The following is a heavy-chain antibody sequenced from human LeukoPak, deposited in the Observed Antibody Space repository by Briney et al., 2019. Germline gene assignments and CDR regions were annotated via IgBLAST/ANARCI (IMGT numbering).Heavy chain of an antibody. CDR2: IGGDGHVS. V-gene: IGHV3-23*01. CDR3: NFERGADS. J-gene: IGHJ4*02. Sequence: GGSLSLSCAASGFSFSTYVMSWVRQAPGKGLEWVSSIGGDGHVSYYADSVKGRFTISRDNSKNTLFLQMDSLRVEDTAVDGYNFERGADSRGQGAQVTVSS. CDR1: GFSFSTYV. D-gene: IGHD1-1*01.